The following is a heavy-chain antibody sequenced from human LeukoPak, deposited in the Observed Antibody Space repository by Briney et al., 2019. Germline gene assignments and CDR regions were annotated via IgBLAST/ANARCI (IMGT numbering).Heavy chain of an antibody. V-gene: IGHV3-23*01. CDR2: ISGSGGTT. Sequence: GGSLRLSCAASGFTFNNYAMNWVRQAPGKGLEWDSVISGSGGTTYYADSVKGRFTISRDSSKNTLYLQMNSLRAEDTAVYYCAKVSGGGLYYDGMDVWGQGTTVTVSS. CDR3: AKVSGGGLYYDGMDV. J-gene: IGHJ6*02. D-gene: IGHD1-14*01. CDR1: GFTFNNYA.